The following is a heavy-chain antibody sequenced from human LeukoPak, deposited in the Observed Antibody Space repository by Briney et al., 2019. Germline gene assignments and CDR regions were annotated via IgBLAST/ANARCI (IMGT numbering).Heavy chain of an antibody. D-gene: IGHD2-15*01. J-gene: IGHJ6*03. CDR2: MNPNSGNT. CDR1: GYTFTSYD. V-gene: IGHV1-8*03. CDR3: ARGEWRYCSGGSCYSHYYYMDV. Sequence: GASVKVSCKASGYTFTSYDINWVRQATGQGLEWMGWMNPNSGNTGYAQKFQGRVTITRNTSISTAYMELSSLRSEDTAVYYCARGEWRYCSGGSCYSHYYYMDVWGKGTTVTVSS.